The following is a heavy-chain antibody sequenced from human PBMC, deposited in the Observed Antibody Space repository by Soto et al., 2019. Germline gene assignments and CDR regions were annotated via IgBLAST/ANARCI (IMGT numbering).Heavy chain of an antibody. J-gene: IGHJ6*02. Sequence: GGSLRLSCAATGFMFGTYWMSWVRQAPGKGLEWVANIKHDGSEKYYADSVKGRFTVSRDNVKNFLHLQMSSLRGDDTGVYFCVRATLSWGHYYFRGLDVWGQGTTVTVSS. V-gene: IGHV3-7*01. CDR1: GFMFGTYW. CDR2: IKHDGSEK. CDR3: VRATLSWGHYYFRGLDV. D-gene: IGHD3-22*01.